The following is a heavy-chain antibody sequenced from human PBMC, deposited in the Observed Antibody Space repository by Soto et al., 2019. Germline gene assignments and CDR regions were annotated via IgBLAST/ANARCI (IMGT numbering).Heavy chain of an antibody. CDR1: GFSLSTSGVC. J-gene: IGHJ4*01. CDR2: INWDDDK. D-gene: IGHD6-13*01. CDR3: ARILAGYSSSWYLNYFDY. V-gene: IGHV2-70*01. Sequence: SGPTLVNPTQTLTLTCTFSGFSLSTSGVCVSWIRQPPGKALEWLALINWDDDKYYSTSLKTRLTISKDTSKNQVVLTMTNMDPVDTATYYCARILAGYSSSWYLNYFDYWGQGTLVTVSS.